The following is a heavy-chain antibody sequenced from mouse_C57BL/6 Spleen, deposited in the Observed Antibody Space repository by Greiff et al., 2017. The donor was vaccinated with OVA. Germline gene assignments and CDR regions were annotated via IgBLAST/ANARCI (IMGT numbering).Heavy chain of an antibody. Sequence: VQLQQPGAELVRPGSSVKLSCKASGYTFTSYWMHWVKQRPIQGLEWIGNIDPSDSETHYNQKFKDKATLTVDKSSSTAYMQLSSLTSEDSAVYDCARRGYDYDDGLFAYWGQGTLVTVSA. V-gene: IGHV1-52*01. D-gene: IGHD2-4*01. CDR3: ARRGYDYDDGLFAY. CDR2: IDPSDSET. J-gene: IGHJ3*01. CDR1: GYTFTSYW.